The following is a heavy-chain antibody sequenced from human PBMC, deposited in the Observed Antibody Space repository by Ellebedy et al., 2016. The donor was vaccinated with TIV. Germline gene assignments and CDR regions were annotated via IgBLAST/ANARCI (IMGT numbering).Heavy chain of an antibody. Sequence: GGSLRLSXAASGFTFSSYDMHWVRQAPGKGLEWVSYISSSGNTIYYADSVKGRFTISRDNSKNTLYLQMNSLRAEDTAVYYCAKISLAYNYYDSSGYQEVFDYWGQGTLVTVSS. D-gene: IGHD3-22*01. J-gene: IGHJ4*02. CDR2: ISSSGNTI. V-gene: IGHV3-48*01. CDR1: GFTFSSYD. CDR3: AKISLAYNYYDSSGYQEVFDY.